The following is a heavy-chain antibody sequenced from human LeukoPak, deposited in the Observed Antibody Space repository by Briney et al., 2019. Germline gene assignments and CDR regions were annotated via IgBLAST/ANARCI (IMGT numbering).Heavy chain of an antibody. CDR1: GGTFSSYA. Sequence: SVKVSCKASGGTFSSYAISWMRQAPGQGLEWMGRIIPILGIANYAQKFQGRVTITADKSTSTAYMELSSLRSEDTAVYYCARGTYGYYYGSGSPDYWGQGTLVTVSS. CDR2: IIPILGIA. J-gene: IGHJ4*02. D-gene: IGHD3-10*01. CDR3: ARGTYGYYYGSGSPDY. V-gene: IGHV1-69*04.